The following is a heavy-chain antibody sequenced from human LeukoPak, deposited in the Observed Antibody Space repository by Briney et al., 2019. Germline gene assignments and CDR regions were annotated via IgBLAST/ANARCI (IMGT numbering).Heavy chain of an antibody. CDR1: GFTFSSYS. CDR2: ISSSSSYI. Sequence: PGGSLRLSCAASGFTFSSYSMNWVRQAPGKGLEWVSSISSSSSYIYYADSVKGRFTISRDNAKNSLYLQMNSLRAEDTAVYYCARDNTRFGVVLTRFDPWGQGTLVTVSS. D-gene: IGHD3-3*01. V-gene: IGHV3-21*01. CDR3: ARDNTRFGVVLTRFDP. J-gene: IGHJ5*02.